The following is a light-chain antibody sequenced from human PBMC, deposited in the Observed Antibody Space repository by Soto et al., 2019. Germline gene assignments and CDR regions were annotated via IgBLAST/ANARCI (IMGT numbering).Light chain of an antibody. CDR3: AAWDDSMNGWV. CDR2: SNN. Sequence: QSVVTQPPSASGTPGQRVTISCSGSSSNIGSNTVIWYQQLPGTAPKLLIYSNNKRPSGVPDRFSGSKSGTSASLAISGLQSEDEADYYCAAWDDSMNGWVFGGGTKLTVL. V-gene: IGLV1-44*01. J-gene: IGLJ3*02. CDR1: SSNIGSNT.